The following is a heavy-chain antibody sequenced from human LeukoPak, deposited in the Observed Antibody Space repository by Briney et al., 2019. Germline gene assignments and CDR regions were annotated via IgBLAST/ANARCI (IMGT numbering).Heavy chain of an antibody. D-gene: IGHD6-6*01. Sequence: SETLSLTCTVSDVSMTNYYWSWIRQSADKGLEWIGRVFSNGGTNYNPSLESRVSMSIDTSKKQFSLNLTSVTAADTAVYFCARLARASFAVVTNAPGAFDIWGQGTTVIVSS. CDR2: VFSNGGT. V-gene: IGHV4-4*07. J-gene: IGHJ3*02. CDR1: DVSMTNYY. CDR3: ARLARASFAVVTNAPGAFDI.